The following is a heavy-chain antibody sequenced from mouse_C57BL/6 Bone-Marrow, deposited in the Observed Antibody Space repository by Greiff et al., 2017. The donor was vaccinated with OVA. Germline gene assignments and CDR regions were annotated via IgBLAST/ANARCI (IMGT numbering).Heavy chain of an antibody. V-gene: IGHV2-9-1*01. Sequence: QVQLQQSGPGLVAPSQSLSITCTVSGFSLTSYAISWVRQPPGKGLEWLGVIWTGGGTNYNSALKSRLSISKDTSKSQVFLKMNSLQTDDTARYYCARKGIYYYGSSPIYYAMDYWGQGTSVTVSS. CDR3: ARKGIYYYGSSPIYYAMDY. CDR1: GFSLTSYA. J-gene: IGHJ4*01. CDR2: IWTGGGT. D-gene: IGHD1-1*01.